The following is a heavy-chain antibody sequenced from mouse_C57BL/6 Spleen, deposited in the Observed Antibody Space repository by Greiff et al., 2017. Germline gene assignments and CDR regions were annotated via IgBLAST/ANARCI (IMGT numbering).Heavy chain of an antibody. D-gene: IGHD1-1*01. J-gene: IGHJ4*01. V-gene: IGHV1-20*01. CDR3: ARDTTVVPYAMDY. CDR2: INPYNGDT. CDR1: GYSFTGYF. Sequence: EVQLQQSGPELVKPGDSVKISCKASGYSFTGYFMNWVMQSHGKSLEWIGRINPYNGDTFYNQKFKGKATLTVDKSSSTAHMELRSLTSEDSAVYYCARDTTVVPYAMDYWGQGTSVTVSS.